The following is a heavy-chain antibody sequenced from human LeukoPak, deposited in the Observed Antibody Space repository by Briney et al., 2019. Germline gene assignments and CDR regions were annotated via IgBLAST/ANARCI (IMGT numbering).Heavy chain of an antibody. CDR1: GGSISSGGYS. J-gene: IGHJ6*02. CDR2: IYHSGST. V-gene: IGHV4-30-2*01. CDR3: ARGYGMDV. Sequence: SETLSLTSAVSGGSISSGGYSWSWIRQPPGKGLEWIGYIYHSGSTYYNPSLKSRVTISVDRSKNQFSLKLSSVTAADTAVYYCARGYGMDVWGQGTTVTVSS.